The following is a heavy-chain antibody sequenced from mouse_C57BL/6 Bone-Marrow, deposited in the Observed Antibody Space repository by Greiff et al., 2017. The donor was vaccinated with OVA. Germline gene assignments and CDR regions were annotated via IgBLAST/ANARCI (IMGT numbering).Heavy chain of an antibody. CDR1: GFNIKDDY. J-gene: IGHJ2*01. D-gene: IGHD2-1*01. Sequence: EVQLQQSGAELVRPGASVKLSCTASGFNIKDDYMHWVKQRPEQGLEWIGWIDPENGDTEYASKFQGKATITADTSSNTAYLQLSSLTSEDTAVYYCTTWRGNYLYYFDYWGQGTTLTVSS. CDR2: IDPENGDT. CDR3: TTWRGNYLYYFDY. V-gene: IGHV14-4*01.